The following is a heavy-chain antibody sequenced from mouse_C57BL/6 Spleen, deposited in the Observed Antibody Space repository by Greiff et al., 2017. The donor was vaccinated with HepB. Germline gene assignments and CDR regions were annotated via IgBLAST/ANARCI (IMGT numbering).Heavy chain of an antibody. J-gene: IGHJ2*01. CDR2: IDPEDGDT. CDR3: TFYYGSSFGDY. CDR1: GFNIKDYY. Sequence: EVKLMESGAELVRPGASVKLSCTASGFNIKDYYMHWVKQRPEQGLEWIGRIDPEDGDTEYAPKFQGKATMTADTSSNTAYLQLSSLTSEDTAVYYCTFYYGSSFGDYWGQGTTLTVSS. V-gene: IGHV14-1*01. D-gene: IGHD1-1*01.